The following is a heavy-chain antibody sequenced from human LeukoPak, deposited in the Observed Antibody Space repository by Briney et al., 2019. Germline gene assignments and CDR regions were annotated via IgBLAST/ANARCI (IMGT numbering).Heavy chain of an antibody. J-gene: IGHJ4*02. Sequence: SEALSLTCTVSGYSISSGYYWGWIRQPPGKGLEWIGSIYHSGSTYYNPSLKSRVTISVDTSKNQFSLKLSSVTAADTAVYYCARARIQLWLFDDYWGQGTLVTVSS. CDR1: GYSISSGYY. CDR2: IYHSGST. V-gene: IGHV4-38-2*02. CDR3: ARARIQLWLFDDY. D-gene: IGHD5-18*01.